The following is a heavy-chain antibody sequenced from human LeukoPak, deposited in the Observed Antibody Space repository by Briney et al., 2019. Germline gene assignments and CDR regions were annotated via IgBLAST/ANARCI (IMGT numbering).Heavy chain of an antibody. CDR1: GYTLTNYY. J-gene: IGHJ4*02. CDR3: ARDAAAHGLFDY. D-gene: IGHD6-13*01. CDR2: INPGGGST. Sequence: ASVKVSCKASGYTLTNYYMQWLRQAPGQGPEWMGMINPGGGSTSYAQKFQGRVTMTRDMSTSTVYMELSSLRSEDTAVYYCARDAAAHGLFDYWGQGTLVTVSS. V-gene: IGHV1-46*01.